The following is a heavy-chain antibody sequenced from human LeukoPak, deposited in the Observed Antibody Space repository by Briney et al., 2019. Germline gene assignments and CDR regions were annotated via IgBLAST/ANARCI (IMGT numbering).Heavy chain of an antibody. D-gene: IGHD4-17*01. CDR3: ARDGEGTVTFYFDY. V-gene: IGHV1-69*04. CDR1: GGTFSSYA. Sequence: SVKVSCKASGGTFSSYAISWVRQAPGQGLEWMGRIIPILGIANYAQKFQGRVTITADKSTSTAYTELSSLRSEDTAVYYCARDGEGTVTFYFDYWGQGTLVTVSS. J-gene: IGHJ4*02. CDR2: IIPILGIA.